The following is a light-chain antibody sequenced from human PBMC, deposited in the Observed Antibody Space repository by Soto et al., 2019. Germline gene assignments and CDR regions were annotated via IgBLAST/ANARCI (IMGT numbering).Light chain of an antibody. CDR1: QSISTY. Sequence: EGVLTQSPATLSLSPGDRATLSCRASQSISTYLAWYQQNPGQAPRLLIYDASRRATGIPARFSGSGSGTDFTLSISSLEPEDFAVYYCQQRSKWPPPFGGGTKVEI. V-gene: IGKV3-11*01. J-gene: IGKJ4*01. CDR2: DAS. CDR3: QQRSKWPPP.